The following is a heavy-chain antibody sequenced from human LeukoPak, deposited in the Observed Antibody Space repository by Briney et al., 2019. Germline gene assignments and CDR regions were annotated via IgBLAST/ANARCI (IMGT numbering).Heavy chain of an antibody. CDR3: ARDHVRFIRRRNNVFDI. V-gene: IGHV3-21*01. CDR2: ISRDSTYI. Sequence: GGCLRLSFATAGFTLSGYSMNWARHAPGKWLEWGSSISRDSTYIYCADSVKGRFTISRDHAKNSLYLQMNRLRAEDTAVYYCARDHVRFIRRRNNVFDIWGQGTMVTVSS. J-gene: IGHJ3*02. D-gene: IGHD1-14*01. CDR1: GFTLSGYS.